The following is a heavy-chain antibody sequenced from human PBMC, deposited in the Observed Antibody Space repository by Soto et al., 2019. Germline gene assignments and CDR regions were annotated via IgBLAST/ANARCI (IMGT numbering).Heavy chain of an antibody. J-gene: IGHJ4*02. CDR3: AVGRFADAFDS. CDR2: VSAQNGYT. V-gene: IGHV1-18*01. CDR1: GFRFTSYG. Sequence: SVKVSWKTSGFRFTSYGVCWVRQAPGQGLEWMGWVSAQNGYTKYVERLQGRVTMTTDTSTSTAYMELRSLISADTDVYYCAVGRFADAFDSWGQGTMVTVYS. D-gene: IGHD1-26*01.